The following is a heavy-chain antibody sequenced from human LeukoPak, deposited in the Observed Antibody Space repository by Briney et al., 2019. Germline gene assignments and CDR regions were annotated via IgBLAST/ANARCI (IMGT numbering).Heavy chain of an antibody. CDR1: GFTVSSNY. D-gene: IGHD6-6*01. CDR2: IYSGGST. CDR3: ARDPYSSSLYFDY. J-gene: IGHJ4*02. Sequence: PGRSLRLSCAASGFTVSSNYMSWVRQAPGKGLEWVSVIYSGGSTYYADSVKGRFTISRDNSKNTLYLQMNSLRAEDTAVYYCARDPYSSSLYFDYWGQGTLVTVSS. V-gene: IGHV3-66*02.